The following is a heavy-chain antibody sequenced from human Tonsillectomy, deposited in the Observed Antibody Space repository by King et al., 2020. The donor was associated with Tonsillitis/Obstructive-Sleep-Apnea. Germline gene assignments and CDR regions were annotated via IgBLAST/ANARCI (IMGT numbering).Heavy chain of an antibody. Sequence: QLVQSGGGVVQPGRSLRLSCAASGFNFSSYAMHWVRQAPGEGLEWVAVISDDGSKKYYADSVKGRFTFSRDKSKNTLYLRMNSLTTEDAAVYYCARGEYDPYYFDYWGLGTLVTVSS. CDR2: ISDDGSKK. D-gene: IGHD1-1*01. CDR1: GFNFSSYA. V-gene: IGHV3-30*04. CDR3: ARGEYDPYYFDY. J-gene: IGHJ4*02.